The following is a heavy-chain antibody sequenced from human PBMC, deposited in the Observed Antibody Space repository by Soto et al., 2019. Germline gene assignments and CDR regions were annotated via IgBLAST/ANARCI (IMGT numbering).Heavy chain of an antibody. CDR2: IKQDGTAK. CDR3: ARGDTPMITGMDSFDI. Sequence: LRLSCAASGFTFSRYWMNWVRQAPGKGLEWVANIKQDGTAKNYVDSVKGRFTISRDNARNSLYLQMDSLRAEDTAVYFCARGDTPMITGMDSFDIWGQGTMVTVSS. J-gene: IGHJ3*02. CDR1: GFTFSRYW. D-gene: IGHD5-18*01. V-gene: IGHV3-7*01.